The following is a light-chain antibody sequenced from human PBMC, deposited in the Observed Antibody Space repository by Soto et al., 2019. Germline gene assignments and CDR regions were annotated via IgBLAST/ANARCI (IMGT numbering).Light chain of an antibody. V-gene: IGKV1-5*01. CDR1: QSISSW. CDR3: QQYNSYSPWT. CDR2: DAS. J-gene: IGKJ1*01. Sequence: DIQMTQSPSTLSASVGDRVTITCRASQSISSWLAWYQQKPGKAPKLLIYDASSLESGVPSGFSGSGSGTEFTLTISSLQPDDFATNYCQQYNSYSPWTFGQGTKVEIK.